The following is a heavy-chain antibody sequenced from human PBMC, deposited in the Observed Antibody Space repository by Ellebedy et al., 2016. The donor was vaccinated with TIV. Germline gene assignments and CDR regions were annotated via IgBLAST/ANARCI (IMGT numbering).Heavy chain of an antibody. Sequence: ASVKVSCKASGYTFTSFGITWVRQAPGQGLEWLGWISAFNGDTNYVQKLQGRVTMTSDTSTSTAYMELRSLRSDDTAVYYCARVIGLRDCSGDICSPPPPLDHWGQGALVTVSS. CDR3: ARVIGLRDCSGDICSPPPPLDH. J-gene: IGHJ4*02. CDR2: ISAFNGDT. D-gene: IGHD2-15*01. V-gene: IGHV1-18*04. CDR1: GYTFTSFG.